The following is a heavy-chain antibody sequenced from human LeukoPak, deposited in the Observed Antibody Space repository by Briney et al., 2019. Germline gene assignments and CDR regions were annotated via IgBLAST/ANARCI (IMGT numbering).Heavy chain of an antibody. CDR2: IILIFGTA. Sequence: SVKVSCKASGGTFSSYVISWVRQAPGQGLEWMGGIILIFGTANYAQKFQGRVTITADESTSTAYMELSSLRSEDTAVYYCARDHSVAGLNLGFWFAPWGQGTLVTVSS. J-gene: IGHJ5*02. V-gene: IGHV1-69*13. D-gene: IGHD6-19*01. CDR1: GGTFSSYV. CDR3: ARDHSVAGLNLGFWFAP.